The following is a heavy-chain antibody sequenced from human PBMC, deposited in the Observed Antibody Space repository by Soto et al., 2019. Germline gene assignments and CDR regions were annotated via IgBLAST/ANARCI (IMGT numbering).Heavy chain of an antibody. CDR3: ARGRRGYLDY. J-gene: IGHJ4*02. Sequence: SETLSLTCAVSGGSISSGGYSWSWIRQPPGKGLEWIGYIYHSGSTYYNPSLKSRVTISVDTSKNQFSLKLSSVTAADTAVYYCARGRRGYLDYWGQGTLVTVSS. CDR2: IYHSGST. CDR1: GGSISSGGYS. V-gene: IGHV4-30-2*05. D-gene: IGHD2-15*01.